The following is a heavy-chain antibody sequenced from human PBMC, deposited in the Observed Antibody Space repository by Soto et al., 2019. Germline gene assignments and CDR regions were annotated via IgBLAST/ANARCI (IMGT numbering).Heavy chain of an antibody. J-gene: IGHJ4*02. CDR2: IYLGDSNT. CDR1: GYSLTSYW. Sequence: PGESLKISCKGSGYSLTSYWSGWMRQTPGKGLEWMGMIYLGDSNTRYSPSFEGQVTIAADKSITTAYLQWSSLKASDTAMYYCARQAYCSSTSCYTVDSWGQGTLVTVSS. CDR3: ARQAYCSSTSCYTVDS. V-gene: IGHV5-51*01. D-gene: IGHD2-2*02.